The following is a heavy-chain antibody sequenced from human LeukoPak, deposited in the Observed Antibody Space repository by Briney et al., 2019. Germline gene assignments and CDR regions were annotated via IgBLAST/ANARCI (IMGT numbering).Heavy chain of an antibody. CDR3: ARQSSSGWYLDY. D-gene: IGHD6-19*01. J-gene: IGHJ4*02. Sequence: SETLSLTCTVSGGSISSYYWSWIRQPPGKGLEWIGYIYYSGTTNNNPPLKSRVTISVDTSKNQFSLELRSVTAADTAVYYCARQSSSGWYLDYWGQGTLVTVSS. CDR2: IYYSGTT. CDR1: GGSISSYY. V-gene: IGHV4-59*08.